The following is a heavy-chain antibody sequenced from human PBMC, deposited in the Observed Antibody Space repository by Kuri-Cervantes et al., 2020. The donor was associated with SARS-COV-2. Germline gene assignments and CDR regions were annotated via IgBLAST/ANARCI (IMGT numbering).Heavy chain of an antibody. CDR2: IYASGST. J-gene: IGHJ4*02. Sequence: SCTVSGGSISSGSYYWSWIRQPAGKGLAWIGRIYASGSTNYNPSLKSRVTISVDTSKNQFSLKLSSVTAADTAVYYCARDSRGTSGWYYFDYLGQGTLVTSPQ. V-gene: IGHV4-61*02. CDR3: ARDSRGTSGWYYFDY. D-gene: IGHD6-19*01. CDR1: GGSISSGSYY.